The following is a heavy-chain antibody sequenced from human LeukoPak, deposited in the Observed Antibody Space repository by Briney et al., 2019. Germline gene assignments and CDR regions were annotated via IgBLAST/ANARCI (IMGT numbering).Heavy chain of an antibody. Sequence: ASVKVSCKASGYTFTSYGISWVRQAPGQGLEWMGGIIPIFGTANYAQKFQGRVTITADESTSTAYMELSSLRSEDTAVYYCARDGSGYSYYFDYWGQGTLVTVSS. D-gene: IGHD3-3*01. V-gene: IGHV1-69*13. CDR3: ARDGSGYSYYFDY. J-gene: IGHJ4*02. CDR1: GYTFTSYG. CDR2: IIPIFGTA.